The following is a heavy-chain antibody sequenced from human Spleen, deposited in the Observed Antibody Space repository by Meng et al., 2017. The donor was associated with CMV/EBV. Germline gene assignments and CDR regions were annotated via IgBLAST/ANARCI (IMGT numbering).Heavy chain of an antibody. Sequence: ASGFPFSSYAMSWVRQAPGKGLEWVSAISGSGGSTYYADSVKGRFTISRDNSKNTLYLQMNSLRAEDTAVYYCARAFYDFWSGIGYWGQGVMVTVSS. CDR1: GFPFSSYA. D-gene: IGHD3-3*01. CDR3: ARAFYDFWSGIGY. CDR2: ISGSGGST. J-gene: IGHJ4*02. V-gene: IGHV3-23*01.